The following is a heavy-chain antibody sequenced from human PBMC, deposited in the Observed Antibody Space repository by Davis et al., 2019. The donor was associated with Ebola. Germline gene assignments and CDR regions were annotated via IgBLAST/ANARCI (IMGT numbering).Heavy chain of an antibody. CDR2: ISSSGSTI. D-gene: IGHD4-17*01. J-gene: IGHJ5*02. V-gene: IGHV3-11*01. Sequence: PGGSLRLSCAASGFSFSDYYMSWIRQAPGKGLEWVSYISSSGSTIYYADSVKGRFTISRDNAKNSLYLQMNSLRAEDTAVYYCARDSDYGDYWFDPWGQGTLVTVSS. CDR1: GFSFSDYY. CDR3: ARDSDYGDYWFDP.